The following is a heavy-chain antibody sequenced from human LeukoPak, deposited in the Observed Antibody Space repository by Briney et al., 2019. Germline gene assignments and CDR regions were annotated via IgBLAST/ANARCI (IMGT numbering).Heavy chain of an antibody. V-gene: IGHV4-34*01. CDR2: INHSGST. CDR1: GGSFSPYY. J-gene: IGHJ4*02. CDR3: ARGGFYCGGDCYVDY. D-gene: IGHD2-21*02. Sequence: SETLSLTCAVYGGSFSPYYWSWIRQPPGKGLEWIGEINHSGSTNYNPSLESRVTISVDTSKNQFSLRLSSVTAADTAVYYCARGGFYCGGDCYVDYWGQGTLVTVSS.